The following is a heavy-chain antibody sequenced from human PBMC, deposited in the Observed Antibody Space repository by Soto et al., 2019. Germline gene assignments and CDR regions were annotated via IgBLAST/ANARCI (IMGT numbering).Heavy chain of an antibody. D-gene: IGHD3-9*01. CDR3: ARRGPLNYDNGLDV. J-gene: IGHJ6*02. CDR2: IGTVGDT. V-gene: IGHV3-13*04. Sequence: EVQLVESGGGLVQPGGSLRLSCAASGFTFSSYDMHWVRQATGKGLEWVSAIGTVGDTYYPDSVKGRFTISRENAKNSLYLQMNSLRAGDTAVYYCARRGPLNYDNGLDVWGQGTTVTVSS. CDR1: GFTFSSYD.